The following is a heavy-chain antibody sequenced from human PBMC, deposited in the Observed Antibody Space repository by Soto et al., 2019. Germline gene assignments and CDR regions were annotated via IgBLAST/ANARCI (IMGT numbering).Heavy chain of an antibody. Sequence: GGSLRLSCEASGFTFSSYWMHWVRQVPGKGLLWVSRINSDGSSISYADSVKGRFTISRDNAKNTLYLQMNSLRVEDTAVYYCSRDLVQCYGELPDWGQATQVTDSS. CDR3: SRDLVQCYGELPD. D-gene: IGHD3-10*01. V-gene: IGHV3-74*01. CDR1: GFTFSSYW. J-gene: IGHJ4*02. CDR2: INSDGSSI.